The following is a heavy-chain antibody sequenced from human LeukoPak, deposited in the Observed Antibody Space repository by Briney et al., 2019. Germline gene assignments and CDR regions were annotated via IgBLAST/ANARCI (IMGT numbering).Heavy chain of an antibody. V-gene: IGHV4-39*01. Sequence: SETLSLTCTVSGGSISSSGFYWGWIRQPPGKGLEWIGTIYYSGGTNYNPSLKSRFTISVDTSKNQFSLKLSSVTAADTAVYFCARAYFSSSSCYFDYWGQGTLVTVSS. CDR1: GGSISSSGFY. D-gene: IGHD2-15*01. CDR3: ARAYFSSSSCYFDY. J-gene: IGHJ4*02. CDR2: IYYSGGT.